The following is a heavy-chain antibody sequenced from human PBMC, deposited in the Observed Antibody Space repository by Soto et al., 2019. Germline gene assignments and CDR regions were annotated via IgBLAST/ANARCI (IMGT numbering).Heavy chain of an antibody. Sequence: VGSLRLSCAASGFTFSNYGMHWVRQAPGKGLEWVAVISYDGRDKYYGESVKGRFTIFRDNSKNTLYLEMNTLRPDDTGVYYCAKDRGFCNGGSCYGFDYWSQGTLVTVSS. CDR2: ISYDGRDK. J-gene: IGHJ4*02. CDR3: AKDRGFCNGGSCYGFDY. V-gene: IGHV3-30*18. D-gene: IGHD2-15*01. CDR1: GFTFSNYG.